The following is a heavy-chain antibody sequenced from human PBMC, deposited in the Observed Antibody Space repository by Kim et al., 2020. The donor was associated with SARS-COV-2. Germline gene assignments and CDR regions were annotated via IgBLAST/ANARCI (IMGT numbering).Heavy chain of an antibody. V-gene: IGHV4-4*07. J-gene: IGHJ4*02. CDR3: ASALGH. D-gene: IGHD3-16*02. CDR2: YTSGRT. Sequence: YTSGRTNCNPSLQSRVTMSVDMSKNQFALKLSSGTAADTAVYYCASALGHWGQGTLVTVSS.